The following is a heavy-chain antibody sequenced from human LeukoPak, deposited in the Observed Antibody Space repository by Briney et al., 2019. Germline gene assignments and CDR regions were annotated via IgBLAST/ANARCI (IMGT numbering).Heavy chain of an antibody. Sequence: SETLSLTCTVSGYSISTGYYWDWLRQPPGEGLERMGTFYHGGSTYYTPSLKSRVTISVDTYKNQFSLNLTSVTAADTAVYYCARAMSIAPRLQTNFDYWGQATLVTLSS. J-gene: IGHJ4*02. V-gene: IGHV4-38-2*02. CDR3: ARAMSIAPRLQTNFDY. D-gene: IGHD6-6*01. CDR1: GYSISTGYY. CDR2: FYHGGST.